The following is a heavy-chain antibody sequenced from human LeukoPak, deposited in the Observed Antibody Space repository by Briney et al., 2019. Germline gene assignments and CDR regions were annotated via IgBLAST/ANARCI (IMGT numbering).Heavy chain of an antibody. D-gene: IGHD3-3*01. V-gene: IGHV3-30*02. J-gene: IGHJ4*02. CDR3: SKDKVFGVVISPFDY. CDR1: GFTFSSYG. CDR2: IRYDGSNK. Sequence: GRSLRLSCAASGFTFSSYGMHWVRQAPGKGLEWVAFIRYDGSNKYYADSVKGRFTISRDNSKNTLYLQMNSLRAEDTAVYYCSKDKVFGVVISPFDYWGQGTLVTVSS.